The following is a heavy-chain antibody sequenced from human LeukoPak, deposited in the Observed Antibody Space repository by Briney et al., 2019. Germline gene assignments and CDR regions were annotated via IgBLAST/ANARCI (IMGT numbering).Heavy chain of an antibody. CDR2: IKSRTDGGTT. CDR3: TTVCVLVGKSPPDY. V-gene: IGHV3-15*01. CDR1: GFTFTNAW. D-gene: IGHD2-2*01. Sequence: KSGGSLRLSCAASGFTFTNAWMSWVRQAPGKGLEWVGRIKSRTDGGTTDYATPVKGRFTISRDDSKNTLYLQMNSLKTEDTAVYYCTTVCVLVGKSPPDYWGQGTLVTVSS. J-gene: IGHJ4*02.